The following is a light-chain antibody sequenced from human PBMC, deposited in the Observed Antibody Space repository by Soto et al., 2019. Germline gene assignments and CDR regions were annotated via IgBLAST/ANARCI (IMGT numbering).Light chain of an antibody. V-gene: IGKV1-27*01. CDR1: QGIRNY. Sequence: DIQMTQSPTSLSASVGDRVTITCRASQGIRNYVAWYQQIPGKDPKLLIYAASTLQSGVPPRFSGSGSGTDFTLTINGLQPEDVATYSCQKYSSVPVFGPGTKVEIK. CDR3: QKYSSVPV. CDR2: AAS. J-gene: IGKJ3*01.